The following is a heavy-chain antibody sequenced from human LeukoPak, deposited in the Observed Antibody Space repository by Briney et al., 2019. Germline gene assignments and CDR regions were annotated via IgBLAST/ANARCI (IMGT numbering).Heavy chain of an antibody. CDR1: GFTFSSYS. D-gene: IGHD3-22*01. Sequence: GGSLRLSCAASGFTFSSYSMNWVRQAPGKGLEWVSYISSSSSTIYYADSVKGRFTISRDNAKNSLYLQMNSLRAEDTAVYYCARVGRDYYDSKGYFDLWGRGTLVTVSS. V-gene: IGHV3-48*04. CDR2: ISSSSSTI. J-gene: IGHJ2*01. CDR3: ARVGRDYYDSKGYFDL.